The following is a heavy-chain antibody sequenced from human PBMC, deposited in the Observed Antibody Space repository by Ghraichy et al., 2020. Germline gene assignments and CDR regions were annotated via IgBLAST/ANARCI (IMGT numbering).Heavy chain of an antibody. J-gene: IGHJ2*01. CDR1: GGSISSSSYY. Sequence: SETLSLTCTVSGGSISSSSYYWGWIRQPPGKGLEWIGSIYYSGSTYYNPSLKSRVTISVDTSKNQFSLKLSSVTAADTAVYYCARQWGRDFGRNWYFDLWGRGTLVTVSS. V-gene: IGHV4-39*01. CDR2: IYYSGST. CDR3: ARQWGRDFGRNWYFDL. D-gene: IGHD7-27*01.